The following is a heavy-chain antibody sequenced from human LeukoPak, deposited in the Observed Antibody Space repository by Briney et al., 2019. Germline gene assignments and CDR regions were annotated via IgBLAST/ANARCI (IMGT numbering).Heavy chain of an antibody. CDR2: ISYSGDTT. V-gene: IGHV3-23*01. Sequence: GGSLRLSCAASGFAFSSCAMSWVRQAPGKGLEWVSVISYSGDTTHYADSVKGRFTVSRDNAKNSLYLQMNSLRAEDTAVYYCARGLCGGDCYDYWGQGTLVTVSS. J-gene: IGHJ4*02. CDR1: GFAFSSCA. CDR3: ARGLCGGDCYDY. D-gene: IGHD2-21*01.